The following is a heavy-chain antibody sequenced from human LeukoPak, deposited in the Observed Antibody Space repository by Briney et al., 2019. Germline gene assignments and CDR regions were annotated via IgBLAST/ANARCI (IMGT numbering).Heavy chain of an antibody. CDR3: VRDGDAYNFDF. D-gene: IGHD5-24*01. J-gene: IGHJ4*02. Sequence: GGSLRLSCATSGFTLSLAWMHWVRQAPGKGLEWVSRIKYDGSYTNYADFVKGRFTISRDNARNTLSLHMISLRAEDTAVYFCVRDGDAYNFDFWGQGVLVTVSS. CDR2: IKYDGSYT. CDR1: GFTLSLAW. V-gene: IGHV3-74*01.